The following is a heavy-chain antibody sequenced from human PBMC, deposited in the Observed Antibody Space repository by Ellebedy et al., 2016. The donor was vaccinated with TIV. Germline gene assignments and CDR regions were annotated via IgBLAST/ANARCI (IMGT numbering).Heavy chain of an antibody. CDR3: AKVLFAFGEFESPFDP. D-gene: IGHD3-10*01. CDR2: VSYGGNDK. J-gene: IGHJ5*02. V-gene: IGHV3-30*01. Sequence: PGGSLRLSCAASGFTFSTYAMHWVRQAPGKGLEWVALVSYGGNDKYYADSVKGRFTVSRDNSMNTLTLQMNSLRLEDTAVYYCAKVLFAFGEFESPFDPWGQGTLVTVSS. CDR1: GFTFSTYA.